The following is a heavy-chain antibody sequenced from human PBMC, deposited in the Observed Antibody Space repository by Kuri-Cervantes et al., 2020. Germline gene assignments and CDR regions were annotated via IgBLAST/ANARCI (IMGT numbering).Heavy chain of an antibody. CDR3: AREGLGSGWYSGACDY. Sequence: ASVKVSCKASGYRFSGYGISWVRQAPGQGLEWLGWISAHSGNTNYAQTLQGRVTMTTDTSTSTAYMELRSLRYDDTAVYYCAREGLGSGWYSGACDYWGQGTLVTVSS. CDR1: GYRFSGYG. V-gene: IGHV1-18*01. J-gene: IGHJ4*02. D-gene: IGHD6-19*01. CDR2: ISAHSGNT.